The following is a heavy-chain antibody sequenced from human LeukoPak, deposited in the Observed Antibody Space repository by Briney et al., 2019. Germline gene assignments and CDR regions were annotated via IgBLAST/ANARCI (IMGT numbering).Heavy chain of an antibody. D-gene: IGHD3-3*01. CDR1: GGSISSYY. Sequence: SETLSLTCTVSGGSISSYYWSWIRQPPGKGLEWIGYIYYSGSTNYNPSLKSRVTISVDTSKNQFSLKLSSVTAADTAVYYCANDFWSGFPDYWGQGTLVTVSS. CDR3: ANDFWSGFPDY. J-gene: IGHJ4*02. CDR2: IYYSGST. V-gene: IGHV4-59*01.